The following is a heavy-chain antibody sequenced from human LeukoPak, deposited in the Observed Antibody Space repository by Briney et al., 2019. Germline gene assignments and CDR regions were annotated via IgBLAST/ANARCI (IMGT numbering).Heavy chain of an antibody. CDR3: AKSDNPWEPVNPFDY. CDR1: GFTFAEYT. V-gene: IGHV3-43*01. CDR2: ISWDGGAT. J-gene: IGHJ4*02. Sequence: GGSLRLSCAASGFTFAEYTMHWVRQAPRKGLEWVSLISWDGGATYYADSVKGRFTISRDNSKNSLYLQMNSLRTEDTAVYYCAKSDNPWEPVNPFDYWGQGTLVTVSS. D-gene: IGHD1-26*01.